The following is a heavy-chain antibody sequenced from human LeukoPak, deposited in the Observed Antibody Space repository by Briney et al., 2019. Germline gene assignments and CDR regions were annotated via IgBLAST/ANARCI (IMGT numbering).Heavy chain of an antibody. CDR3: AKSTSSWYGDYFDY. Sequence: GGTLRLSCAASGFTFSSYGMSWVRQAPGKGLEWVSAISGSGGSTYYADSVKGRFTISRDNSKNTLYLQMNSLRAEDTAVYYCAKSTSSWYGDYFDYWGQGTLVTVSS. D-gene: IGHD6-13*01. CDR1: GFTFSSYG. CDR2: ISGSGGST. V-gene: IGHV3-23*01. J-gene: IGHJ4*02.